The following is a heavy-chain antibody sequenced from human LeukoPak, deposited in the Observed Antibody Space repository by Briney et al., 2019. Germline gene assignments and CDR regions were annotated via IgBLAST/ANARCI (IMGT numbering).Heavy chain of an antibody. J-gene: IGHJ6*02. V-gene: IGHV1-69*04. CDR2: IIPILGIA. D-gene: IGHD6-13*01. CDR3: ARDRYSSSWYYYYGMDV. Sequence: SVKVSCKASGGTFSSYAISWVRQAPGQGLEWMGRIIPILGIANYAQKFQSRVTITADKSTSTAYMELSSLRSEDTAVYYCARDRYSSSWYYYYGMDVWGQGTTVTVSS. CDR1: GGTFSSYA.